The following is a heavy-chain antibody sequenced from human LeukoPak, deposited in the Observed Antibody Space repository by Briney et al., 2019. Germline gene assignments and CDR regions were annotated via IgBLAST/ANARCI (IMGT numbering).Heavy chain of an antibody. Sequence: ETLSLTCTVSGGSISSYYWSWIRQPPGKGLEWIGYIYYSGSTNYNPSLKSRVTISVDTSKNQFSLKLSSVTAADTAVYYCARDPLYGDYEDWYFDLWGRGTLVTVSS. J-gene: IGHJ2*01. V-gene: IGHV4-59*01. CDR1: GGSISSYY. CDR2: IYYSGST. CDR3: ARDPLYGDYEDWYFDL. D-gene: IGHD4-17*01.